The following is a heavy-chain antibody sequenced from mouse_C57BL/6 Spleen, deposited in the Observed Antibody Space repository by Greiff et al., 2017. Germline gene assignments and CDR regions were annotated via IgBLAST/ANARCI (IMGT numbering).Heavy chain of an antibody. V-gene: IGHV1-61*01. CDR1: GYTFTSYW. D-gene: IGHD1-1*01. CDR2: IYPSDSET. Sequence: QVQLQQPGAELVRPGSSVKLSCKASGYTFTSYWMDWVKQRPGQGLEWIGNIYPSDSETHYNQKFKDKATLTVDKSSSTAYMQLSSLTSEDSAVYYCVVYYYGSRYYFDYWGEGTTHTVSS. J-gene: IGHJ2*01. CDR3: VVYYYGSRYYFDY.